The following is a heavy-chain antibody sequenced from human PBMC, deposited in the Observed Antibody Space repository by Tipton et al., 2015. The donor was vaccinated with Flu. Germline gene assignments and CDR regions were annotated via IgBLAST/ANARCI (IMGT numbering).Heavy chain of an antibody. V-gene: IGHV4-4*07. CDR3: ARDPYNASGSLYDGGDNFGF. D-gene: IGHD3-10*01. Sequence: TLSLTCTVSGGSISSYYWSWIRQPAGKGLEWIGRMHASGVTNYNPSLKSRVSMSVDTSMDQFSLKLTSVTAADTALYYCARDPYNASGSLYDGGDNFGFWGRGTLVSVS. J-gene: IGHJ4*02. CDR1: GGSISSYY. CDR2: MHASGVT.